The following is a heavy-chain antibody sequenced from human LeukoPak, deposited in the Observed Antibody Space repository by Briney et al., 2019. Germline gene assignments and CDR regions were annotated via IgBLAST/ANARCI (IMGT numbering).Heavy chain of an antibody. D-gene: IGHD2-15*01. CDR1: GGSFSGYY. CDR3: ARADIVVVVAATRYYYYYMDV. J-gene: IGHJ6*03. CDR2: INHSGST. V-gene: IGHV4-34*01. Sequence: ASETLSLTCAVYGGSFSGYYWSWIRQPPGKGLEWIGEINHSGSTNYNPSLKSRVTISVDTSKNQFSLKLSSVTAADTAVYYCARADIVVVVAATRYYYYYMDVWGKGTTVTVSS.